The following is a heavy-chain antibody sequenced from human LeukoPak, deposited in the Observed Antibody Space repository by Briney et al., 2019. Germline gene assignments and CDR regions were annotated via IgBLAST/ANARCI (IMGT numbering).Heavy chain of an antibody. J-gene: IGHJ4*02. CDR3: AKDISLSSGSLH. Sequence: GGSLRLSCAASGFTFSSYWMHWVRQAPGKGLVWVSRINSDGSSTSYADSVKGRFTISRDNSKNTLYLQMSSLRAEDTALYFCAKDISLSSGSLHWGQGTLVTVSS. CDR2: INSDGSST. CDR1: GFTFSSYW. D-gene: IGHD6-19*01. V-gene: IGHV3-74*01.